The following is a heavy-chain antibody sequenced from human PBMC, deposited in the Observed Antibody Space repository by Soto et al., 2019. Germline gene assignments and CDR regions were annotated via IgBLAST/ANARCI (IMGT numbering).Heavy chain of an antibody. D-gene: IGHD3-10*01. Sequence: QVQLQESGPGLVKPSQTLSLTCTVSGGSISSGGYYWSWIRQHTGKGLEWIGYIYYSGSTYYNPSLKSRVTISVDTSKNQFSLKLSSVTAADTAVYYCARDQPVRGVSGWFDPWGQGTLVTVSS. CDR2: IYYSGST. CDR1: GGSISSGGYY. CDR3: ARDQPVRGVSGWFDP. J-gene: IGHJ5*02. V-gene: IGHV4-31*03.